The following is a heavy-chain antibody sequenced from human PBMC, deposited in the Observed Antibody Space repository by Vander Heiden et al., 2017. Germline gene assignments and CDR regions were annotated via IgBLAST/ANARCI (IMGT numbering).Heavy chain of an antibody. Sequence: EVQLVESGGGLVKPGGSLRLSCEASGFTFSNAWMSWVRQAPGKGLEWVGRIKSKTDGGTTDYAAPVKGRFTISRDDSKNTLYLQMNSLKTEDTAVYYCTTEMYYDILTGYSLFDYWGQGTLVTVSS. D-gene: IGHD3-9*01. CDR2: IKSKTDGGTT. CDR3: TTEMYYDILTGYSLFDY. CDR1: GFTFSNAW. J-gene: IGHJ4*02. V-gene: IGHV3-15*01.